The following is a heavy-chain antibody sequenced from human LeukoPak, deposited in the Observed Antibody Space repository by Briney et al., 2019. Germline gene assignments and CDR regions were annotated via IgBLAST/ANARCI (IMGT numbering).Heavy chain of an antibody. CDR2: ISYDGSNK. CDR3: AKDRVPRGFYYFDY. Sequence: GGSLRLSCAASGFTFSSYGMHWVRQAPGKGLEWVAVISYDGSNKYYADSVKGRFTIPRDNSKNTLYLQMNSLRAEDTAVYYCAKDRVPRGFYYFDYWGQGTLVTVSS. V-gene: IGHV3-30*18. CDR1: GFTFSSYG. D-gene: IGHD3-22*01. J-gene: IGHJ4*02.